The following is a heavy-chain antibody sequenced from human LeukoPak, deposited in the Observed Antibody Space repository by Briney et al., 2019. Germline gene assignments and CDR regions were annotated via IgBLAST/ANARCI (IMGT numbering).Heavy chain of an antibody. J-gene: IGHJ4*02. V-gene: IGHV3-30*03. D-gene: IGHD1-14*01. CDR3: AREGMDYFDY. CDR1: GFTFSSYS. CDR2: ISYDGSNK. Sequence: GGSLRLSCAASGFTFSSYSMNWVRQAPGKGLEWVAVISYDGSNKYYADSVKGRFTISRDNSKNTLYLQMNSLRAEDTAVYYCAREGMDYFDYWGQGTLVTVSS.